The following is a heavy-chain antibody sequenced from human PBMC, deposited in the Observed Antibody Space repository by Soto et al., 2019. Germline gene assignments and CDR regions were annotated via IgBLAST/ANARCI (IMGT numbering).Heavy chain of an antibody. CDR3: AREYCTNGVCSDY. V-gene: IGHV4-39*02. CDR1: GGSISSSSYY. D-gene: IGHD2-8*01. J-gene: IGHJ4*02. CDR2: IYYSGST. Sequence: QLQLQESGPGLVKPSETLSLTCTVSGGSISSSSYYWGWIRQPPGKGLEWIGSIYYSGSTYYNPSLKSRVTISVDTSKNQFSLKLSSVTAADTAVYYCAREYCTNGVCSDYWGQGTLVTVSS.